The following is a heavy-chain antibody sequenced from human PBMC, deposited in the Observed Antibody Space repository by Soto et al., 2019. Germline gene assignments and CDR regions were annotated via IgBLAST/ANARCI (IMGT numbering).Heavy chain of an antibody. J-gene: IGHJ4*02. CDR1: GYTFTSYD. CDR3: ARVGNWGEGGTYFDY. V-gene: IGHV1-8*01. D-gene: IGHD7-27*01. Sequence: ASVKVSCKASGYTFTSYDINWVRQATGQGLEWMGWMNPNSGNTGYGQKFQGRVNMTRNTSISTAYMELSSLRSEDTAVYYCARVGNWGEGGTYFDYWGQGTLVTVSS. CDR2: MNPNSGNT.